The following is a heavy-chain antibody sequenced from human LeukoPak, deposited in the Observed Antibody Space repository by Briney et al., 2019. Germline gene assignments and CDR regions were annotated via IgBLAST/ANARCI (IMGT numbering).Heavy chain of an antibody. CDR1: GGSISSSSSY. CDR2: IYYGGCT. J-gene: IGHJ4*02. Sequence: SETLSLTCTVSGGSISSSSSYWGWIRQPPGKEREWIGSIYYGGCTYYNPSLKSRVTISVDTSKNQFSLKLSSVTAADTAVYYCAREVYYDILTGYYGPRWSDYWGQGTLVIVSP. CDR3: AREVYYDILTGYYGPRWSDY. D-gene: IGHD3-9*01. V-gene: IGHV4-39*02.